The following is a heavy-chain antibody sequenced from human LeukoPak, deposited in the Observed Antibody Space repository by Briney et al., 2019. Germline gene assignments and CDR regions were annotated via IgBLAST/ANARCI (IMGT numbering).Heavy chain of an antibody. CDR1: GFAFGSYW. CDR2: IKQDGSEK. CDR3: ARIRDGYCISTSCRGAFDI. J-gene: IGHJ3*02. V-gene: IGHV3-7*01. D-gene: IGHD2-2*03. Sequence: PGGSLRLSCAASGFAFGSYWMSWVRQAPGKGLEWVANIKQDGSEKYYADSVKGRSTISRDNAKNSLYLQMNSLRAEDTAVYYCARIRDGYCISTSCRGAFDIWGQGTVVTVSS.